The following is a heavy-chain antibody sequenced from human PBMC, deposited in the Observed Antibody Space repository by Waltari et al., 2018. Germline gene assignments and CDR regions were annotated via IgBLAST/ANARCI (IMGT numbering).Heavy chain of an antibody. J-gene: IGHJ4*02. Sequence: QVQLQPWGAGQLKPSETLSLSCAVYGGSFSGDYWGGTRKPHGKGLAWIGEINHSGSTNSNPSLTSRVTISVDTSKNQFSLQLSSVAAADTAVYYCARGPSCARIVLDWGLGTLVTVSS. CDR2: INHSGST. CDR3: ARGPSCARIVLD. V-gene: IGHV4-34*01. D-gene: IGHD3-22*01. CDR1: GGSFSGDY.